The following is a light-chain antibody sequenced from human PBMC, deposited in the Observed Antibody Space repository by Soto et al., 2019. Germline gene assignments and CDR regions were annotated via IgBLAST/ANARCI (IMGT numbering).Light chain of an antibody. CDR3: QLYGSSPAIS. V-gene: IGKV3-20*01. CDR1: QSVSNSY. J-gene: IGKJ5*01. Sequence: DIVLTQSPGTLSLSPGEGATLSCRASQSVSNSYLAWYQQTPGQAPRLLIHGASSRATGIPDRFSGSGSGTDFTLTSSRLEPEDFAVYYGQLYGSSPAISFGQGTRLEIK. CDR2: GAS.